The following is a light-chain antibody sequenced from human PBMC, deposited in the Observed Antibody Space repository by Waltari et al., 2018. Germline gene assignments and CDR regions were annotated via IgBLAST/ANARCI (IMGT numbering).Light chain of an antibody. Sequence: QLVLTQSPSASASLGASVKLTCTLSSGHSSNVIAWHQKQPEKGPRYLMKVNGDGSHSKGDETPDRFSGSSSGAERYLTISNLQPEDEADYYCQTGGHGTWVFGGGTKVTVL. CDR1: SGHSSNV. V-gene: IGLV4-69*01. CDR2: VNGDGSH. J-gene: IGLJ3*02. CDR3: QTGGHGTWV.